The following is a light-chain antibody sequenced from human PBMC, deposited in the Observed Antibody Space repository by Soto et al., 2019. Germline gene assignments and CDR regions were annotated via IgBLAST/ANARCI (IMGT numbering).Light chain of an antibody. CDR1: QSVSSN. Sequence: EIVITHSTATLSVSPWEICTLSCMASQSVSSNLAWYQQKPGQAPRLLIYGASTRATGIPARFSGSGSGTEFTLTISSLQSEDFAVYYCQQYNNLPPWTFGQGTKVDIK. CDR2: GAS. J-gene: IGKJ1*01. V-gene: IGKV3-15*01. CDR3: QQYNNLPPWT.